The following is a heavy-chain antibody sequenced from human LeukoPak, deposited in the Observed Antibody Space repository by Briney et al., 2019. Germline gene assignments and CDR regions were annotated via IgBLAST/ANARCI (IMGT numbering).Heavy chain of an antibody. CDR3: VKGGSYYGYFDY. Sequence: GGSLRLSCAASGFTFDDYGMHWVRQAPGKGLEWVSLITWDGGRTYYADSVKGRFTISRDNSKNSLYLHMNSLRPEDTALYYCVKGGSYYGYFDYWRQGTLVTVSS. CDR1: GFTFDDYG. D-gene: IGHD1-26*01. J-gene: IGHJ4*02. V-gene: IGHV3-43D*04. CDR2: ITWDGGRT.